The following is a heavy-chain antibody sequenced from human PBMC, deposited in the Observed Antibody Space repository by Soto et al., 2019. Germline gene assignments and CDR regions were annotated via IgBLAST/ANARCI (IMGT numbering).Heavy chain of an antibody. CDR3: AKTGGWTWFDP. Sequence: QVQLVQSGAEVKKPGASVKVSCKASGYTFTDYGISWVRQAPGQGLEWMGWISPYTGDTKYPQRLQGRVTVTADTSTSTAYMELRRLKSDDAAVYYCAKTGGWTWFDPWGQGTLVTVSS. CDR2: ISPYTGDT. CDR1: GYTFTDYG. V-gene: IGHV1-18*01. J-gene: IGHJ5*02. D-gene: IGHD6-19*01.